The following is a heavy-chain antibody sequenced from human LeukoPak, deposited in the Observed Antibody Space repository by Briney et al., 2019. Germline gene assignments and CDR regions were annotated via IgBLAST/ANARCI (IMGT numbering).Heavy chain of an antibody. Sequence: PGGSLRLSCAASGFTFSTYAMSWVRQAPGKGLEWVSYISSSSSTIYYADSVKGRFTISRDNAKNSLYLQMNSLRAEDTAVYYCARGWSVVAATRFDPWGQGTLVTVSS. CDR3: ARGWSVVAATRFDP. J-gene: IGHJ5*02. CDR1: GFTFSTYA. CDR2: ISSSSSTI. V-gene: IGHV3-48*01. D-gene: IGHD2-15*01.